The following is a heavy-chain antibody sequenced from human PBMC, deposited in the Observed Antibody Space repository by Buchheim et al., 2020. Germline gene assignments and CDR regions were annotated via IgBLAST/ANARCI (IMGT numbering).Heavy chain of an antibody. CDR3: ARDLLNYDSAIYDAFDI. CDR1: GYTFTTYG. Sequence: QVQLVQSGSELKKPGASVRVSCKTSGYTFTTYGMNWVRQAPGQGLEWMGWINTNTGNPTYAQDFTGRFVFSLDTSLSTTYLQIGSLKAEDTAVYYCARDLLNYDSAIYDAFDIWGQGT. J-gene: IGHJ3*02. D-gene: IGHD3-22*01. CDR2: INTNTGNP. V-gene: IGHV7-4-1*01.